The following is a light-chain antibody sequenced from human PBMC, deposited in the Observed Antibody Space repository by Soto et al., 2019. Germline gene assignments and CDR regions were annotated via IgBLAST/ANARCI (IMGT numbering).Light chain of an antibody. CDR3: QQSDRAPLT. CDR2: GAS. V-gene: IGKV1-39*01. Sequence: DIPMTQSPTSLSASVGDRVTITCRASQSISIYLHWYQQKPGKAPRLLIYGASSLQSGVPSRFSGSGSGTDFTLTITSLQPEDFATYYCQQSDRAPLTFGGGTEVEIK. CDR1: QSISIY. J-gene: IGKJ4*01.